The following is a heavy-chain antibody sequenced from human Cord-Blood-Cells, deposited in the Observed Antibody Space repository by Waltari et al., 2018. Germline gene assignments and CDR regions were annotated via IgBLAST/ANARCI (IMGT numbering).Heavy chain of an antibody. CDR1: GGSFSGSY. Sequence: QVQLQQWGAGLLKPSETLSLTCAVYGGSFSGSYWSWIRQPPGKGLEWIGEINHSGSTNYNPSLRSRVALSVDTSKNQCSLRLSSVTAADTAVYYCARVAGLLTYYVDYWRQGTLVTVSS. V-gene: IGHV4-34*01. CDR2: INHSGST. J-gene: IGHJ4*02. D-gene: IGHD6-19*01. CDR3: ARVAGLLTYYVDY.